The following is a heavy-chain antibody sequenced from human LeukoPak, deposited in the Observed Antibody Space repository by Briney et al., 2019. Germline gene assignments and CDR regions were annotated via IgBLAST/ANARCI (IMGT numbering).Heavy chain of an antibody. Sequence: GGSLRLSCAASGFTFSSYSMNWVRQAPGKGLEWVSSISSSSSYIYYADSVKGRFTISRDNAKNSLYLQMNSLRAEDTAVYYCATATNGFRRGFDYWGQGTLVTVSS. V-gene: IGHV3-21*01. CDR2: ISSSSSYI. CDR1: GFTFSSYS. CDR3: ATATNGFRRGFDY. J-gene: IGHJ4*02. D-gene: IGHD2-8*01.